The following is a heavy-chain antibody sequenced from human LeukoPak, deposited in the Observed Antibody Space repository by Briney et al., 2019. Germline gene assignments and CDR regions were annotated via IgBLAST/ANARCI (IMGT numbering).Heavy chain of an antibody. CDR1: GFTFSTYS. J-gene: IGHJ5*02. CDR2: ISSSSSYI. Sequence: GGSLRLSCAASGFTFSTYSMNWVRQAPGKGLEWVSSISSSSSYIYYADSVKGRFTISRDNSKNTLYMQMNSLRAADTAVYYCAKGLAYTGYDYWFDPWGQGTLVTVSS. D-gene: IGHD5-12*01. V-gene: IGHV3-21*04. CDR3: AKGLAYTGYDYWFDP.